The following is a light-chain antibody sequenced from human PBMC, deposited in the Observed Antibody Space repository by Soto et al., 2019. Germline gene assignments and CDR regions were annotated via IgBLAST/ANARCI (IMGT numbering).Light chain of an antibody. CDR3: QQFNNYPRT. CDR1: HVGSSS. Sequence: AIQLTQSPSSLSAAVGDRVTITCRGSHVGSSSLAWYQQKPGKAPKLLIYDASYLEIGVPSRFSGSGSGTDFTLTISSLQPEDFATYYCQQFNNYPRTFGQGTRVEIK. V-gene: IGKV1D-13*01. CDR2: DAS. J-gene: IGKJ5*01.